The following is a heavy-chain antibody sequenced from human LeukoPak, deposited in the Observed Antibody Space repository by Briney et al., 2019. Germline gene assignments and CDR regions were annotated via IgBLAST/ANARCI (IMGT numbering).Heavy chain of an antibody. CDR3: ARDGADFWSGYWVYYFDY. J-gene: IGHJ4*02. Sequence: GGSLRLSCAASGFTFSNYWMSWVRQAPGKGLEWVAVIWYDGSNKYYADSVKGRFTISRDNSKNTLYLQMNSLRAEDTAVYYCARDGADFWSGYWVYYFDYWGQRTLVTVSS. CDR1: GFTFSNYW. D-gene: IGHD3-3*01. CDR2: IWYDGSNK. V-gene: IGHV3-33*08.